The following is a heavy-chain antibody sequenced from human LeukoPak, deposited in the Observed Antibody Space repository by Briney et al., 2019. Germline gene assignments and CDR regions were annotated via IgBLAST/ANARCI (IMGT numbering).Heavy chain of an antibody. CDR1: GGSFSGYY. CDR2: INHSGST. D-gene: IGHD1-26*01. V-gene: IGHV4-34*01. Sequence: SETLSLTCAVYGGSFSGYYWSWIRQPPGKGLEWIGEINHSGSTNYNPSLKSRVTISVDTSKNQFSLKLSSVTAADTAVYYCAKDWGEWELDGPDYWGQGTLVTVSS. J-gene: IGHJ4*02. CDR3: AKDWGEWELDGPDY.